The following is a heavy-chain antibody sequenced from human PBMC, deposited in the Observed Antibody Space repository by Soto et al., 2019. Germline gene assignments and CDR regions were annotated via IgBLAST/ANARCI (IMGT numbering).Heavy chain of an antibody. CDR2: IYYSGST. CDR1: GGSISSYY. Sequence: QVQLQESGPGLVKPSETLSLTCTVSGGSISSYYWSWIRQPPGKGLEWIGYIYYSGSTNYNPSLKSRVTISVDTSKNQFSLKLSSVTAADTAVYYCARQVRGYYYMDVWGKGTTVTVSS. V-gene: IGHV4-59*08. CDR3: ARQVRGYYYMDV. J-gene: IGHJ6*03. D-gene: IGHD3-10*01.